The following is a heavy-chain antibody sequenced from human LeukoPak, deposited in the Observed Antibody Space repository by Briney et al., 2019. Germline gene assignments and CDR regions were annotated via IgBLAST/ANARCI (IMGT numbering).Heavy chain of an antibody. CDR2: IYYSGSA. V-gene: IGHV4-59*02. Sequence: SETLSLTCTVSGDSVTTYYWSWIRQPPGKGLEWLGYIYYSGSATYNPSLKSRVTISVDTSKNQFSLKLSSVTAADTAVYYCARGEYYYYYGMDVWGQGTTVTVSS. J-gene: IGHJ6*02. CDR1: GDSVTTYY. CDR3: ARGEYYYYYGMDV.